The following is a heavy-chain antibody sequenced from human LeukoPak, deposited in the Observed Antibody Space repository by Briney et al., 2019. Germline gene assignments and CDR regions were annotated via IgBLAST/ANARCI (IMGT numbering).Heavy chain of an antibody. D-gene: IGHD1-26*01. CDR3: ARDGSGRGYYYYGMDV. Sequence: SETLSLTCTVSGGSINNYYWSWIRQPAGKGLEWIGRIYSSGTTDYNPSLKSRVTMSVDTSKNQFSLKLSSVTAADTAVYYCARDGSGRGYYYYGMDVWGQGTTVTVSS. V-gene: IGHV4-4*07. CDR1: GGSINNYY. J-gene: IGHJ6*02. CDR2: IYSSGTT.